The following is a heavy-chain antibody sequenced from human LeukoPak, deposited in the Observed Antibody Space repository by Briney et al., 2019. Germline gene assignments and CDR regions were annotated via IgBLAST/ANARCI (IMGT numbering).Heavy chain of an antibody. Sequence: GSSVKVSCKASGGTFSSYAISWVRQAPGQGLEWMGGIIPIFGTANYAQKFQGRVTITADESTSTAYMELSSLRSEDTAVYYCARDFRRVSTISGVAYEPHYYYGMDVWGQGTTVTVSS. D-gene: IGHD3-3*01. CDR3: ARDFRRVSTISGVAYEPHYYYGMDV. CDR1: GGTFSSYA. V-gene: IGHV1-69*01. CDR2: IIPIFGTA. J-gene: IGHJ6*02.